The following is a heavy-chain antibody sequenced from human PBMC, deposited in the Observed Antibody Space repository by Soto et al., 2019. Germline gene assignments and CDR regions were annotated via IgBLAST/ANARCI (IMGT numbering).Heavy chain of an antibody. Sequence: EVQLVESGGGLVQPGGSLRLSCAASGFTFSSYWMHWVRQAPGKGLVWVSRINSDGSSTSYADSVKGRFTISRDNAKNTLYRQMNSLRAEDTAVYYCAPLRWDSSSWYYFDYWGQGTLVTVSS. CDR1: GFTFSSYW. D-gene: IGHD6-13*01. J-gene: IGHJ4*02. CDR3: APLRWDSSSWYYFDY. CDR2: INSDGSST. V-gene: IGHV3-74*01.